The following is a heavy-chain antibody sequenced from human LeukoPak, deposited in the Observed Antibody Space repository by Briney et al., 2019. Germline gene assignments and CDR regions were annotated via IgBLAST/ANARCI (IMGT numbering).Heavy chain of an antibody. J-gene: IGHJ4*02. Sequence: GGSLRLSCAASGFDFSVYSMNWVLQAPGKGLEWISYITSDRNTIYYADSVRGRFTISRDNAKKSVYLELSNLRADDTAMYYCARSTEWFADYWGQGTLVTVSS. V-gene: IGHV3-48*01. CDR3: ARSTEWFADY. CDR2: ITSDRNTI. D-gene: IGHD3-3*01. CDR1: GFDFSVYS.